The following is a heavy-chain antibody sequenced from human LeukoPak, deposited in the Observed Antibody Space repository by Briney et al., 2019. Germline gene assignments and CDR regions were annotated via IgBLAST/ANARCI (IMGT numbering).Heavy chain of an antibody. CDR3: ARYEGASFDY. D-gene: IGHD3-3*01. CDR2: INHSGST. CDR1: GGSFSGYY. V-gene: IGHV4-34*01. J-gene: IGHJ4*02. Sequence: SETLSLTCAVYGGSFSGYYWSWIRQPPGKGLEWIGEINHSGSTNYNPSLKSRVTISVDTSKNQFSPKLSSVTAADTAVYYCARYEGASFDYWGQGTLVTVSS.